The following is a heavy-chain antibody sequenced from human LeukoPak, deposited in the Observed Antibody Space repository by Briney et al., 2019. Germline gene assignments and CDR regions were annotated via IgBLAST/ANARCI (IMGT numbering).Heavy chain of an antibody. D-gene: IGHD6-13*01. V-gene: IGHV3-23*01. CDR1: GFTFSSYA. Sequence: GGSLRLSCAASGFTFSSYAMSWVRQAPGKGLEWVSAISGSGGSTYYADSVKGRFTISRDNSKNTLYLQMNSLRAEDTAVYYCAKPIGRALAAAGTHHFDYWGQGTLVTVSS. J-gene: IGHJ4*02. CDR2: ISGSGGST. CDR3: AKPIGRALAAAGTHHFDY.